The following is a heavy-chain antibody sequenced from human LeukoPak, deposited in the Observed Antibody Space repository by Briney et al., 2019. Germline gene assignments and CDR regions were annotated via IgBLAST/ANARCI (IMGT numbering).Heavy chain of an antibody. CDR1: GGTFSSYA. D-gene: IGHD6-13*01. J-gene: IGHJ3*02. CDR2: IIPIFDTA. CDR3: ARHREQQLLVTDAFDI. V-gene: IGHV1-69*06. Sequence: ASVEVSCKASGGTFSSYAFSWVRQAPGQGLEWMGGIIPIFDTADYAQKFQGRVTITADTSTSTAYMDLSSLRSEDTAVYFCARHREQQLLVTDAFDIWGQGTMVTVSS.